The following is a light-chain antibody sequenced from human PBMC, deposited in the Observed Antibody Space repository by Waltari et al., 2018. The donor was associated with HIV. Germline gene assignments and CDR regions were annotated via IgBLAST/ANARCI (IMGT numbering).Light chain of an antibody. J-gene: IGLJ1*01. CDR3: QSADSSGTYLYV. V-gene: IGLV3-25*03. CDR1: ALPNQY. Sequence: SYELTQPPSVSVSPGQTARITCSGDALPNQYAYWYQQKPGQAPVLGIYKESERPSGCPLRFSGSSSGTTVTLTISGVQAEDEADYFCQSADSSGTYLYVFGTGTKVTVL. CDR2: KES.